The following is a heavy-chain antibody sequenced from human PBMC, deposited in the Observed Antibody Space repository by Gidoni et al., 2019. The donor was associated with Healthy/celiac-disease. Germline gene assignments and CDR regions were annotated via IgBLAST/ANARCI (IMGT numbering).Heavy chain of an antibody. D-gene: IGHD6-19*01. CDR1: GGSISSSSYY. Sequence: QLQLQESGPGLVKPSETLSLTCTVSGGSISSSSYYWGWIRQPPGKGLEWIGSIYYSGSTYYNPSLKSRVTISVDTSKNQFSLKLSSVTAADTAVYYCARGVPEGGWYGGPYYFDYWGQGTLVTVSS. CDR3: ARGVPEGGWYGGPYYFDY. J-gene: IGHJ4*02. V-gene: IGHV4-39*01. CDR2: IYYSGST.